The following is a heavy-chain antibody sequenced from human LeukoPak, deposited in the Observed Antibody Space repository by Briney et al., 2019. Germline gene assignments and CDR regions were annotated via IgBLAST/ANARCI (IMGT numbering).Heavy chain of an antibody. V-gene: IGHV1-18*01. CDR2: ISAYNGNT. Sequence: ASVKVSCKASGYTFTSYGISWVRQAPGQGLEWMGWISAYNGNTNYAQKLQGRVTMTTDTSTSTAYMEPRSLRSDDTAVYYCARGSSGWLGGYYYYMDVWGKGTTVTVSS. CDR1: GYTFTSYG. J-gene: IGHJ6*03. CDR3: ARGSSGWLGGYYYYMDV. D-gene: IGHD6-19*01.